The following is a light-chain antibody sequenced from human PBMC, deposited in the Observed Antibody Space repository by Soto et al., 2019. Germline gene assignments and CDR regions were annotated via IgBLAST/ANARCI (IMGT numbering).Light chain of an antibody. CDR1: SSDVGGAYNY. CDR3: SSWTSSSTLL. V-gene: IGLV2-14*01. Sequence: QSVLTQPASVSGSPGQSITISCTGTSSDVGGAYNYVSWYQQHPGKAPKLMIYEVIHRPSGVSNRFSGSKSGNTASLNISGLQAEDEADYYCSSWTSSSTLLFGGGNKLTVL. J-gene: IGLJ2*01. CDR2: EVI.